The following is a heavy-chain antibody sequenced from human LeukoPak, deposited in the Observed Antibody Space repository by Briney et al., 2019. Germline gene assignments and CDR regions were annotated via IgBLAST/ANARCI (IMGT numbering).Heavy chain of an antibody. CDR1: GGSISRYY. CDR2: ISYAGST. Sequence: SETLSLTCTVSGGSISRYYWSWIRQPPGKGLEWIGYISYAGSTTYNSSLKSRVTISLDTSQNQFSLKLTSVTPADTAVYYCARTAKYYYGSETYYFFDYWGQGTLVTVSS. D-gene: IGHD3-10*01. V-gene: IGHV4-59*01. CDR3: ARTAKYYYGSETYYFFDY. J-gene: IGHJ4*02.